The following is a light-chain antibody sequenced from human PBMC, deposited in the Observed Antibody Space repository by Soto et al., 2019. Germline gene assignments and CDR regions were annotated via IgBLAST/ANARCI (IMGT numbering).Light chain of an antibody. Sequence: DIQMTQSPSTLSGSVGDRVTITCRASQTISSWLAWYQQKPGQAPKLLIYKASNLETGVPSRFRGSGSGTEFTLTISSLQPDDFATYYCQQYSSYPSLTFGGGTKVDIX. CDR1: QTISSW. V-gene: IGKV1-5*03. CDR2: KAS. J-gene: IGKJ4*01. CDR3: QQYSSYPSLT.